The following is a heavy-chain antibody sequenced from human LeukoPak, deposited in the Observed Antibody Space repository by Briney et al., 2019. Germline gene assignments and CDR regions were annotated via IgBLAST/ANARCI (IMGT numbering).Heavy chain of an antibody. V-gene: IGHV3-30*02. Sequence: PGGSLRLSCTASGFTFSHYGIHWVRQAPGKGLEWVAFIRYDGSNKYYANSVKGRFTISRDDSRNTLYLQMNSLRAEDTAVYYCAKDGDTIYFDLDYWGQGTLVTVSS. CDR2: IRYDGSNK. D-gene: IGHD3-3*01. CDR3: AKDGDTIYFDLDY. J-gene: IGHJ4*02. CDR1: GFTFSHYG.